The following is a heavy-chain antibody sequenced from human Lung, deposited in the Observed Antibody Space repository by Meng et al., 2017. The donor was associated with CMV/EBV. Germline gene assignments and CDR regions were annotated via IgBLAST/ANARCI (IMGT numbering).Heavy chain of an antibody. Sequence: ASXXVSCKASGYTLTTYGINWVRQAPGQGLEWMGWVNPYNGDGGYAQRFQGRVTVTTDTSINTAYLELTSLRSDDTAVYYCVGAVHGLEIWGQGTTVTVSS. V-gene: IGHV1-8*01. CDR1: GYTLTTYG. CDR3: VGAVHGLEI. CDR2: VNPYNGDG. J-gene: IGHJ6*02. D-gene: IGHD4-17*01.